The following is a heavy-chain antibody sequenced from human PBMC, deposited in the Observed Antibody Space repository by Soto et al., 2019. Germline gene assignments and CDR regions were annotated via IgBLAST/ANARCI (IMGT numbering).Heavy chain of an antibody. D-gene: IGHD6-19*01. CDR2: INHSGST. CDR1: GGSFSGYY. CDR3: ARGSGIAVAGTGDHDAFDI. V-gene: IGHV4-34*01. Sequence: QVQLQQWGAGLLKPSETLSLTCAVYGGSFSGYYWSWIRQPPGKGLEWIGAINHSGSTNYNPSLKSRVTISVDTSKNQFSLKLSSVTAADTAVYYCARGSGIAVAGTGDHDAFDIWGQGTMVTVSS. J-gene: IGHJ3*02.